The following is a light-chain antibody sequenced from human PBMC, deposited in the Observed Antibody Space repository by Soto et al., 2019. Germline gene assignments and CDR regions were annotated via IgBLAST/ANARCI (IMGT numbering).Light chain of an antibody. CDR1: QSVSGTY. CDR3: QQYGSSPFT. Sequence: EIVMTQSPGTLSMSPGERATLSCRASQSVSGTYSAWYQQKPGQAPRLLIYGASSRATGIPDRFSGSGSGTDFTLTISRLEPEDFAVYYCQQYGSSPFTFGPGTKVDIK. CDR2: GAS. V-gene: IGKV3-20*01. J-gene: IGKJ3*01.